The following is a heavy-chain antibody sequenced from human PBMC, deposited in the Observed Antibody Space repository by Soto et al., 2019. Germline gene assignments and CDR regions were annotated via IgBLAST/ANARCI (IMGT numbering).Heavy chain of an antibody. Sequence: EVRLLESGGGLVQPGGSLRLSCAASGFNFSTFTMIWVRQAPGKGLEWVSGISATTGNTYYADSVKGRFTISRDNFENTLCLQMNNLRAEDTALYYCAIESDGGYWGQGTLVIVSS. CDR1: GFNFSTFT. CDR3: AIESDGGY. V-gene: IGHV3-23*01. CDR2: ISATTGNT. J-gene: IGHJ4*02. D-gene: IGHD2-21*01.